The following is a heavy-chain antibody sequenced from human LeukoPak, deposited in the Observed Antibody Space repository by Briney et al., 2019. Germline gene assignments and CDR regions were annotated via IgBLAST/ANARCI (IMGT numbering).Heavy chain of an antibody. Sequence: GGSLRLSCAASGFTFSSYAMHWVRQAPGKGLEWVANIKQDGSEKYYVDSVKSRFTISRDNAKNSLYLQMNSLRAEDTAVYYCARDRGIYNWFDPWGQGTLVTVSS. V-gene: IGHV3-7*03. CDR1: GFTFSSYA. CDR3: ARDRGIYNWFDP. D-gene: IGHD1-26*01. J-gene: IGHJ5*02. CDR2: IKQDGSEK.